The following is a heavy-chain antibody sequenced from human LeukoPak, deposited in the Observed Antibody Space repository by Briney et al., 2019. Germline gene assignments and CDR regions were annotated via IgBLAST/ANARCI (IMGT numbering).Heavy chain of an antibody. Sequence: PGRSLRLSCAASGFTFRNYAMHWVRQAPGKGLEWVAVISYDGRHKYYADSVKGRFIISRDNPKNTLYLQMNSLTAEDTAVYYCARDGTVTAGPFDPWGGGTLVTVSS. D-gene: IGHD4-17*01. J-gene: IGHJ5*02. CDR3: ARDGTVTAGPFDP. CDR2: ISYDGRHK. V-gene: IGHV3-30*04. CDR1: GFTFRNYA.